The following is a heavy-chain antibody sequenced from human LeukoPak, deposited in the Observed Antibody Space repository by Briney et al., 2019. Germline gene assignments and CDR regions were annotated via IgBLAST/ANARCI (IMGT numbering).Heavy chain of an antibody. CDR3: ARDSHTVTPFGSDH. CDR1: GYTFTSYG. D-gene: IGHD4-11*01. V-gene: IGHV1-18*01. J-gene: IGHJ5*02. CDR2: ISAYNGNT. Sequence: VASVKVSCKASGYTFTSYGISWVRQAPGQGLEWMGWISAYNGNTNYAQKLQGRVTMTTDTSTSTAYMELRSLRSDDTAVYYCARDSHTVTPFGSDHWGQGTLVTVSS.